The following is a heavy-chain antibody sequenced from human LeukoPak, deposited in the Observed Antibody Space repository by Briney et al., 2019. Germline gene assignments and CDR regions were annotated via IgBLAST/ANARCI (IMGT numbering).Heavy chain of an antibody. Sequence: SGPALVKPTHTLTLTCTFSGFSLSTTGMCVTWIRHPPVKALEWLALIDWDDDKFYSPSLGTRLTISKDTSRNQVVLAMTNMDPVDTATYYCARHRGYSSGRGVDYWGQGTLVTVS. D-gene: IGHD6-19*01. CDR2: IDWDDDK. J-gene: IGHJ4*02. V-gene: IGHV2-70*13. CDR1: GFSLSTTGMC. CDR3: ARHRGYSSGRGVDY.